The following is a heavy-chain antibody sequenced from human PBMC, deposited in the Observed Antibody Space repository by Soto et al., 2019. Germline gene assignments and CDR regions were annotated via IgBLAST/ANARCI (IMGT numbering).Heavy chain of an antibody. CDR2: ISAYNGNT. V-gene: IGHV1-18*01. CDR1: GYTFTSYG. J-gene: IGHJ6*02. CDR3: ARELVRGGGGYGMDV. Sequence: GASVKVSCKASGYTFTSYGISWVRQAPGQGLEWMGWISAYNGNTNYAQKLQGRVTMTTDTSTSTAYMGLGGLRSDDTAVYYCARELVRGGGGYGMDVWGQGTTVTVSS. D-gene: IGHD3-9*01.